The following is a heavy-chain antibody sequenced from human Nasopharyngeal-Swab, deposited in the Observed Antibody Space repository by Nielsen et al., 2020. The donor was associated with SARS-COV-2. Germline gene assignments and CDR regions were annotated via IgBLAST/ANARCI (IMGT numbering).Heavy chain of an antibody. CDR2: ISSSDSTT. Sequence: WIRQPPGKGLEWVSYISSSDSTTYYADSVKGRFTISRDNAKNSLYLQMNSLRVEDTSVYYCARADSSGWFFSDWGRGTLVTVSS. D-gene: IGHD6-19*01. J-gene: IGHJ4*02. V-gene: IGHV3-48*03. CDR3: ARADSSGWFFSD.